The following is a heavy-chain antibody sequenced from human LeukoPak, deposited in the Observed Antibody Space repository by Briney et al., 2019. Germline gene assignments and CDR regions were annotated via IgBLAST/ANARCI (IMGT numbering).Heavy chain of an antibody. CDR1: GFTFSSYA. D-gene: IGHD6-13*01. CDR2: ISGSGGST. V-gene: IGHV3-23*01. J-gene: IGHJ4*02. CDR3: AKDSAWYSSSWYGY. Sequence: PGGSLRLSCAASGFTFSSYAMSWVRQAPGKGLEWVSAISGSGGSTYYAASVKGRFTISRDNSKNTLYLQMNSLRAEDTAVYYCAKDSAWYSSSWYGYWGQGTLVTVSS.